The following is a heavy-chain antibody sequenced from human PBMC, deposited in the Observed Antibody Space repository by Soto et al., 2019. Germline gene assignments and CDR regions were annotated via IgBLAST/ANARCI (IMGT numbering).Heavy chain of an antibody. J-gene: IGHJ4*02. CDR3: ARSLTIFGVVTNFDY. CDR1: GGSISSGDYY. D-gene: IGHD3-3*01. V-gene: IGHV4-30-4*01. Sequence: SETLSLTCTVSGGSISSGDYYWSWIRQPPGKGLEWIGYIYYSGSTYYNPSLKSRVTISVDTSKNQFSLKLSSVTAADTAVYYCARSLTIFGVVTNFDYWGQGTLVTVSS. CDR2: IYYSGST.